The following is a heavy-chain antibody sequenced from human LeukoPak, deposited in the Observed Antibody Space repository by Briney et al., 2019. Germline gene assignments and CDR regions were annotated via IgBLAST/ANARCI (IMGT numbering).Heavy chain of an antibody. CDR1: GDSISSHY. CDR3: ARGGDGLLWFGELLLPDAFDI. J-gene: IGHJ3*02. Sequence: PSETLSLTCTVSGDSISSHYWNWIRQPPGKGLEWVGYIHYSGGTIYNPSLQSRVTISVDRSKSQFSLKLSSVTAADTAVYYCARGGDGLLWFGELLLPDAFDIWGQGTMVTVSS. V-gene: IGHV4-59*11. D-gene: IGHD3-10*01. CDR2: IHYSGGT.